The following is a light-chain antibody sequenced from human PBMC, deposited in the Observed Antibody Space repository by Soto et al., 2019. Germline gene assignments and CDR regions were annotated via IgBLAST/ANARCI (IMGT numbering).Light chain of an antibody. V-gene: IGKV3-20*01. CDR1: QSVSRSY. CDR2: GAS. Sequence: EIVLTQSPGTLSLSPGERATLSCRASQSVSRSYLVWYQQKPGQAPRLLIYGASSRATGIPDRFSGSGSGTDFTLTISRLEPEDFAVYYCQQYDSSSWTFGQGTKVEIK. CDR3: QQYDSSSWT. J-gene: IGKJ1*01.